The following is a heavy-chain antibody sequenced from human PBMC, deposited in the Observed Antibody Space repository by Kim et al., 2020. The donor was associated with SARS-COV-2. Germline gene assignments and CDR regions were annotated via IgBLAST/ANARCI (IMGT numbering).Heavy chain of an antibody. Sequence: SETLSLTCTVSGGSISSYYWSWIRQPPGKGLEWIGYIYYSGSTNYNPSLKSRVTISVDTSKNQFSLKLSSVTAADTAVYYCARADQTSSWPPNYPFPDYWGQGTLVTVSS. CDR3: ARADQTSSWPPNYPFPDY. J-gene: IGHJ4*02. D-gene: IGHD6-13*01. V-gene: IGHV4-59*01. CDR1: GGSISSYY. CDR2: IYYSGST.